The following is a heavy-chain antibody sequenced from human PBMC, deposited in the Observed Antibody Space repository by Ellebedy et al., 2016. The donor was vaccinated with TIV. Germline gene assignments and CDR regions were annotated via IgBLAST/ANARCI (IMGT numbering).Heavy chain of an antibody. CDR1: GFTFSRSG. CDR2: IWYDGSIQ. J-gene: IGHJ4*02. V-gene: IGHV3-33*01. Sequence: GESLKISCAASGFTFSRSGMHWVRQAPGKGLDWVAIIWYDGSIQYYADSVKGRFTISRDNSTNTLYLQMNSLRADDTALYYCASAARGSGDYESFWGQGTLVTVSS. D-gene: IGHD5-12*01. CDR3: ASAARGSGDYESF.